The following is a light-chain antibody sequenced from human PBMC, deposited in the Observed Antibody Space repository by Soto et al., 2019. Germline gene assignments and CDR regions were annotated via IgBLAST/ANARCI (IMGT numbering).Light chain of an antibody. CDR3: QHYNSWPRIA. CDR2: GAS. V-gene: IGKV3-15*01. Sequence: EIVLTQSPVTLSVSPGERATLFCRASQSASTNLAWYQHKPDQAPRLLIYGASTRATAIPARFSGSGSGTEFTLTINSLESEDFAVYYCQHYNSWPRIAFGQGTRLEIK. J-gene: IGKJ5*01. CDR1: QSASTN.